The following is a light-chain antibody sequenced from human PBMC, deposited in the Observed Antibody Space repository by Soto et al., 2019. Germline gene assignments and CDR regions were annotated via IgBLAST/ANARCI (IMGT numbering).Light chain of an antibody. CDR3: QQYNILSYT. CDR1: QSISSW. CDR2: KAS. Sequence: DIQMTQSPSTLSASVGDRVTITCRASQSISSWLAWYQQKPGKAPKLLISKASSLESGVPSRFSGSGSGTEFTLTISSLQPDDLATYYCQQYNILSYTFGQGTKLEIK. J-gene: IGKJ2*01. V-gene: IGKV1-5*03.